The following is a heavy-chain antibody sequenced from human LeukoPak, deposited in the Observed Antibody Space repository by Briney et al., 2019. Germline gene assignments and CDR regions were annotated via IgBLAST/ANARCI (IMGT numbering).Heavy chain of an antibody. V-gene: IGHV4-4*07. Sequence: PSETLSLTCTVSGGSISSYYWSWIRQPAGKGLEWIGRIYTSGSTNYNPSLKSRVTMSVDMSTNQFSLKLSSVTAADTAVYYCARGGPNYYDSSGYYVYWGQGTLVTVSS. CDR1: GGSISSYY. CDR2: IYTSGST. J-gene: IGHJ4*02. CDR3: ARGGPNYYDSSGYYVY. D-gene: IGHD3-22*01.